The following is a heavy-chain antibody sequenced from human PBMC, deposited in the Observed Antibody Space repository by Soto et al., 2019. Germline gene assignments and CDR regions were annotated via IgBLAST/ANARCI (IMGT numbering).Heavy chain of an antibody. CDR1: AGSISRYY. J-gene: IGHJ4*02. CDR2: ISYTVDA. Sequence: PSETLSLTCSVSAGSISRYYWGRVRQSPGEGLEWIAHISYTVDASYNPSLKSRVTISLDTSKNQIALSLMSVTAADTAVYYCVGSLMSRAMESFDYWGQGTLVTVSS. V-gene: IGHV4-59*01. CDR3: VGSLMSRAMESFDY. D-gene: IGHD5-18*01.